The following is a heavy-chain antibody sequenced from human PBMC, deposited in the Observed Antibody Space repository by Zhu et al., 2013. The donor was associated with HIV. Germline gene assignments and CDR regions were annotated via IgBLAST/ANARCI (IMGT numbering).Heavy chain of an antibody. CDR1: GYTFSIYF. CDR3: ARGGLAGSSGSWFDP. CDR2: INPNTGGT. J-gene: IGHJ5*01. D-gene: IGHD3-10*01. V-gene: IGHV1-2*02. Sequence: QVQLVQSGAEVKTPGASVKVSCKASGYTFSIYFLHWMRQAPGQGLEWMGWINPNTGGTNYAQRFQGRVTITSDPSTTTASMELTSLTSDDTAVYFCARGGLAGSSGSWFDPWGQGPWSPVSS.